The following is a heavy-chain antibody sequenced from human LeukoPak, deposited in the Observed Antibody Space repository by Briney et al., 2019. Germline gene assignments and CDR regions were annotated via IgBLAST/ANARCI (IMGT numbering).Heavy chain of an antibody. Sequence: GGSLRLSCAASGFTVSSNYMSWVRQAPGKGLEWVSVIYSGGSTYYADSVKGRFTISRDNSKNTLYLQMNSLRAEDTAVYYCARDWRRDGYNSIYWGQGTLVTVSS. CDR1: GFTVSSNY. J-gene: IGHJ4*02. V-gene: IGHV3-53*01. CDR3: ARDWRRDGYNSIY. D-gene: IGHD5-24*01. CDR2: IYSGGST.